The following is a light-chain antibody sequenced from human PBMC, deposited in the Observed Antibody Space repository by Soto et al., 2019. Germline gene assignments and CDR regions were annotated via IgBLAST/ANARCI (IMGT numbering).Light chain of an antibody. Sequence: DIQMTQSPSSLSASVGDRVTITCRASQSISSYLAWYQQKPGKAPKLLIYAASTLQSGVTSRFSGSGSGTDFTLTISGLQPEDVATYYCQKYNSAPLSFGGGTKVDIK. J-gene: IGKJ4*01. CDR1: QSISSY. CDR3: QKYNSAPLS. V-gene: IGKV1-27*01. CDR2: AAS.